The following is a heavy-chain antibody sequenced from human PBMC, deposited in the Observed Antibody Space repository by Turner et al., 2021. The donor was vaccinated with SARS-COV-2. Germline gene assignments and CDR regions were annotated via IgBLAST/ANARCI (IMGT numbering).Heavy chain of an antibody. Sequence: EVQLVESGGGLLQPGRSLRLSCAASGFTFDDYAMHWVRQAPGKGLEWVSGVSWNSDSIGYADSVKGRYTISRDNAKNSLYLQMHTLRAEDTALYYCAKGRVAVSYYFDYWGQGTLVTVSS. J-gene: IGHJ4*02. D-gene: IGHD6-19*01. CDR3: AKGRVAVSYYFDY. V-gene: IGHV3-9*01. CDR1: GFTFDDYA. CDR2: VSWNSDSI.